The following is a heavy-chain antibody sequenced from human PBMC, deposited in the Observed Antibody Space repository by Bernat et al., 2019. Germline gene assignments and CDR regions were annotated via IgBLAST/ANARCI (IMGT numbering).Heavy chain of an antibody. CDR1: GFTFSSYG. J-gene: IGHJ4*02. Sequence: QVQLVESGGGVVQPGRSLRLSCAASGFTFSSYGMHWVRQAPGKGLEWVAVISYDENNKYYGDSVKGRFTISRDNSKNTLYLQMNSLRGEDTAVYYCAKGLAAAGQRGYFDYWGQGTLVTVSS. CDR3: AKGLAAAGQRGYFDY. D-gene: IGHD6-13*01. V-gene: IGHV3-30*18. CDR2: ISYDENNK.